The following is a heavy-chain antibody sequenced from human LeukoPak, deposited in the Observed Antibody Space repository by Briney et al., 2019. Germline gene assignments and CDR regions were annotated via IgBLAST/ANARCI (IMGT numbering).Heavy chain of an antibody. CDR1: GYXFTSYY. J-gene: IGHJ4*02. Sequence: ASVKVSCKASGYXFTSYYIHWVREAPGQGLEWVGIINPSDGSTTYAQKFQGRVTMTRDTSTSTVYMELSSLRSEDTAVYYCARHQGAGEYPFDYWGQGILVTVSS. D-gene: IGHD2/OR15-2a*01. V-gene: IGHV1-46*01. CDR2: INPSDGST. CDR3: ARHQGAGEYPFDY.